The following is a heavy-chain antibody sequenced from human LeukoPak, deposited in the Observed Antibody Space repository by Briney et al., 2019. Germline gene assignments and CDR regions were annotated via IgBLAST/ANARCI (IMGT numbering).Heavy chain of an antibody. CDR2: ISGSGGST. D-gene: IGHD5-18*01. J-gene: IGHJ2*01. CDR3: AKVGTGYSYGWDWYFDL. V-gene: IGHV3-23*01. CDR1: GFTFSSYA. Sequence: PGRSLRLSCAASGFTFSSYAMSWVRQAPGKGLEWVSAISGSGGSTYYADSVKGRFTISRDNSKNTLYLQMNSLRAEDTAVYYCAKVGTGYSYGWDWYFDLWGRGTLVTVSS.